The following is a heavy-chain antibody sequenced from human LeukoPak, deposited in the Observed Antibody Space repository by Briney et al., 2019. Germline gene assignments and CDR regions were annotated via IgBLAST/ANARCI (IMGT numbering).Heavy chain of an antibody. Sequence: GGSLRLSCTASGFTFGDYAMSWVRQAPGKGLEWVSVIYSGGSTYYADSVKGRFTISRHNSKNTLYLQMNSLRAEDTAVYYCARGLLDSSGYYVDYWGQGTLVTVSS. CDR3: ARGLLDSSGYYVDY. D-gene: IGHD3-22*01. CDR2: IYSGGST. CDR1: GFTFGDYA. V-gene: IGHV3-53*04. J-gene: IGHJ4*02.